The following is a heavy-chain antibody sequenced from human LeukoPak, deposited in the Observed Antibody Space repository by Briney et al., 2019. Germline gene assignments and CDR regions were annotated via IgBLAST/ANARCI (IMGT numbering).Heavy chain of an antibody. CDR1: GGSISSGSYY. CDR2: IYYSGST. D-gene: IGHD3-10*01. V-gene: IGHV4-61*10. CDR3: ARIRGSVDDYYYGMDV. J-gene: IGHJ6*02. Sequence: SETLSLTCTVSGGSISSGSYYWSWIRQPAGKGLEWIGYIYYSGSTNYNPSLKSRVTISVDTSKNQFSLKLSSVTAADTAVYYCARIRGSVDDYYYGMDVWGQGTTVTVSS.